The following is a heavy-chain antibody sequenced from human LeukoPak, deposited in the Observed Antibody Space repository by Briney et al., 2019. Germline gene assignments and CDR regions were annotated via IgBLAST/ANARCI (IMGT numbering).Heavy chain of an antibody. CDR3: ARDRNRVNDAFDI. D-gene: IGHD1-14*01. CDR1: GGSISSSSYY. Sequence: SETLSLTCTVSGGSISSSSYYWGWIRQPPGKGLEWIGSIYYSGSTYYNPSLKSRVTISVDTSKNQFSLKLSSVTAADTAVYYCARDRNRVNDAFDIWGQGTMVTVSS. V-gene: IGHV4-39*07. J-gene: IGHJ3*02. CDR2: IYYSGST.